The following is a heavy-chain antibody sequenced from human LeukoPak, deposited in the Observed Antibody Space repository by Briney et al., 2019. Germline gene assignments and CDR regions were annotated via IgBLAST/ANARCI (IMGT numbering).Heavy chain of an antibody. V-gene: IGHV3-74*01. CDR1: GFTFSSYW. CDR3: ARDVHSSGWYEFPDY. CDR2: INSDGSST. D-gene: IGHD6-19*01. Sequence: SGGSLRLSCAASGFTFSSYWMHWVRQAPGKGLVWVSRINSDGSSTSYADSVKGRFTISRDNAKNTLYLQMNSLRAEDTAVYYCARDVHSSGWYEFPDYWGQGTLVTVSS. J-gene: IGHJ4*02.